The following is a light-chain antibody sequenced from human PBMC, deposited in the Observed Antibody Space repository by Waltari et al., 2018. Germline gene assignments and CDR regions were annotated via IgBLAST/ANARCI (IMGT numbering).Light chain of an antibody. CDR1: HSVFYSSAENHY. V-gene: IGKV4-1*01. CDR3: QQYYSAPPNT. J-gene: IGKJ2*01. CDR2: GAS. Sequence: DIVMTQSPPFLAVSLGERATINCTSSHSVFYSSAENHYIAWYQQKPGRPLKLLIYGASTREARVPERFSGSGSGTHFTPTIDSLQAEDVAVYYCQQYYSAPPNTFGRGTKLDLK.